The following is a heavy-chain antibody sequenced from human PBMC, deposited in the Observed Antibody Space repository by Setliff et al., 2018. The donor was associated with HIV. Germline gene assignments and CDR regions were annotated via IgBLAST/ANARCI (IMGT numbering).Heavy chain of an antibody. CDR2: INYDESYE. J-gene: IGHJ4*02. Sequence: GGSLRLSCAASGFTFSAHGMHWVRQAPGKGLEWVAFINYDESYEYYADSVKGRVTISRDNSKNTLYLQMNSLRAEDTAVYYCAKFFGGYGDYMGFDYWGQGTLVTAPQ. CDR1: GFTFSAHG. D-gene: IGHD4-17*01. V-gene: IGHV3-30*02. CDR3: AKFFGGYGDYMGFDY.